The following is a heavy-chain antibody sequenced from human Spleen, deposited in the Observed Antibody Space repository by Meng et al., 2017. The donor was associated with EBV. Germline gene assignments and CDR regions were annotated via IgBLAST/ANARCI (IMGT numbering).Heavy chain of an antibody. J-gene: IGHJ4*02. CDR2: IYHSGST. Sequence: ESGPGRVKPSGTLSLTCVGAGGSISSNNWWSWVRQPPGKGLEWIGDIYHSGSTSYSPSLKSRVTMSLDKSTNQFSLNLTSVTAADTAVYYCARSYNAYATYFLDYWGQGTLVTVSS. CDR1: GGSISSNNW. D-gene: IGHD4/OR15-4a*01. CDR3: ARSYNAYATYFLDY. V-gene: IGHV4-4*02.